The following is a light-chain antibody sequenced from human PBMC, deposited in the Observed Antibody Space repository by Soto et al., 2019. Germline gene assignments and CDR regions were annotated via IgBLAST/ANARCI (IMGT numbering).Light chain of an antibody. J-gene: IGKJ5*01. CDR2: AAS. Sequence: DIEVTQSPSFLSASVGDRVTITCRASQGISSSLAWYQQKPGEAPRLLIYAASTLQSGVPSRFSGSGYGTEFTLTISSLQPDDFASYYCQKLHNFPLTFGQGTRLENK. CDR1: QGISSS. V-gene: IGKV1-9*01. CDR3: QKLHNFPLT.